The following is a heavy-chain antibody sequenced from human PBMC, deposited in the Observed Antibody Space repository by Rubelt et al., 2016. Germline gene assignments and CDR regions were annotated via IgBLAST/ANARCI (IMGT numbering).Heavy chain of an antibody. CDR3: ARATNWNYAFDI. J-gene: IGHJ3*02. CDR2: ISVNSGDT. CDR1: GYTFSKYG. Sequence: QVQLVQSGAEVKKPGASVKVSCKASGYTFSKYGISWARQAPGQGLEWMGWISVNSGDTKYAQKVQGRVTITTDTSTSTAYMELTSLRSDDTAVYSCARATNWNYAFDIWGQGTMVTVSS. V-gene: IGHV1-18*01. D-gene: IGHD1-7*01.